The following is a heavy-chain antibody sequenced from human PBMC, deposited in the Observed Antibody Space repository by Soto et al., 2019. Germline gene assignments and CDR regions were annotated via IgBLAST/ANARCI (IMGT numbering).Heavy chain of an antibody. Sequence: GGSLRLSCAASGFTFSSYAMSWVRQAPGKGLEWVSAISGSGGSTYYADSVKGRFTISRDNSKNTLYLQMNSLRAEDTAVYYCAKDHQVYDSSGYLDYWGQGTLVTVSS. CDR2: ISGSGGST. CDR3: AKDHQVYDSSGYLDY. CDR1: GFTFSSYA. D-gene: IGHD3-22*01. V-gene: IGHV3-23*01. J-gene: IGHJ4*02.